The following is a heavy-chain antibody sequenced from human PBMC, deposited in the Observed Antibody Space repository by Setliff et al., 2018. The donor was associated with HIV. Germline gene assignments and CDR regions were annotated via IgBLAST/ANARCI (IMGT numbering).Heavy chain of an antibody. Sequence: SETLSLTCTVSGGSMSSSSYYWGWIRQTPDKGLEWIGIIYYSGATYYNPSLTSRVTISVDTSRNQFSLKLRSVTAADTAAYYCARLGYVSGGFYKTPGPYYFDYWGQRALVTVSS. D-gene: IGHD3-10*01. CDR2: IYYSGAT. CDR1: GGSMSSSSYY. V-gene: IGHV4-39*01. J-gene: IGHJ4*02. CDR3: ARLGYVSGGFYKTPGPYYFDY.